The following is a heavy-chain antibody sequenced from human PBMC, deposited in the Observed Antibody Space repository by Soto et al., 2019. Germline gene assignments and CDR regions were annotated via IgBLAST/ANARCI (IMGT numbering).Heavy chain of an antibody. J-gene: IGHJ5*02. CDR2: ISYGGNT. D-gene: IGHD6-13*01. Sequence: QVQLQESGPGLVKPSQTLSLTCTVSGGSISNADCYWTWIRQHPGKGLEWIGYISYGGNTYYNPSLKSRVTISVDTSKNQFSLRLSSVTAADTAVYYCARAPSKQEDWFDPWGQGTLVTVSS. CDR3: ARAPSKQEDWFDP. V-gene: IGHV4-31*03. CDR1: GGSISNADCY.